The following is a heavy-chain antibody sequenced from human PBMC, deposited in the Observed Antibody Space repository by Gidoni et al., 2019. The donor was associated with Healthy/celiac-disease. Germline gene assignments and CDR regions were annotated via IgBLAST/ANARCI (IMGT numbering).Heavy chain of an antibody. CDR3: ARDRWVGAMDY. Sequence: EVQLVESGGGLVQPGGSLRLSCAASGFTFSSYAMHWVRQEPGKGLEYVSAISSKGGSTYYANSVKGRFTISRDNSKNTLYLQMGSLRAEDMAVYYCARDRWVGAMDYWGQGTLVTVSS. CDR1: GFTFSSYA. CDR2: ISSKGGST. J-gene: IGHJ4*02. D-gene: IGHD1-26*01. V-gene: IGHV3-64*01.